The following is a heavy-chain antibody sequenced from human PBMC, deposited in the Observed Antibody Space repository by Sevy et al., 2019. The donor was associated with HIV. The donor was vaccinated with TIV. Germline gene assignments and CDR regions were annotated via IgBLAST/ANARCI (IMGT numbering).Heavy chain of an antibody. D-gene: IGHD1-1*01. J-gene: IGHJ1*01. Sequence: GGSLRLSCAASGFTFSDYSMHWVRQAPGKGLEWVATISYDGSNKHYADSVKGRFTLSRDNSKTSLFLQMSSLRAEDTAVYYCALERLSSNVAEYFQNWGQGTLVTVSS. V-gene: IGHV3-30-3*01. CDR3: ALERLSSNVAEYFQN. CDR1: GFTFSDYS. CDR2: ISYDGSNK.